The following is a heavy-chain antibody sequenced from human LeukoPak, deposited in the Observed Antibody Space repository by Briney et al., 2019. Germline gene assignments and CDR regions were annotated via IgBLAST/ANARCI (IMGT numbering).Heavy chain of an antibody. J-gene: IGHJ3*02. D-gene: IGHD2-15*01. CDR2: IYTSGST. CDR3: ATSGGSGGSCYSFFPTDEDAFDI. CDR1: GGSISSYY. Sequence: SETLSLTCTVSGGSISSYYWSWIRQPAGEGLEWIGRIYTSGSTNYNPSLKSRVTMSVDTSKNQFSLKLSSVTAADTAVYYCATSGGSGGSCYSFFPTDEDAFDIWGQGTMVTVSS. V-gene: IGHV4-4*07.